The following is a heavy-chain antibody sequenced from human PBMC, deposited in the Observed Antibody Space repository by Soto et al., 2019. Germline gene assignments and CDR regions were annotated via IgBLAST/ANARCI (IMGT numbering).Heavy chain of an antibody. CDR2: IFPGDSDT. Sequence: EVQLVQSGAEVKKPGESLKISFKASGYSFTTHWIDWVRQKPGKGLEWMGSIFPGDSDTRYSPSFHGQVTISADESISTAYLQWGSLKASDRAMYYCARLIGSSSWFDSWGQGALVTVSS. J-gene: IGHJ5*01. D-gene: IGHD6-13*01. V-gene: IGHV5-51*01. CDR3: ARLIGSSSWFDS. CDR1: GYSFTTHW.